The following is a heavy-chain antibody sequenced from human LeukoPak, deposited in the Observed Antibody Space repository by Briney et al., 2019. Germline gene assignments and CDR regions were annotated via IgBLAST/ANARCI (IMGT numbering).Heavy chain of an antibody. D-gene: IGHD2-2*01. CDR2: IYYSGST. Sequence: PLETLSLTCTVSGGSISSSSYYWGWIRQPPGKGLEWIGSIYYSGSTYYNPSLKSRVTISVDTSKNQFSLKLSSVTAADTAVYYCARGYCSSTSCYPYYWGQGTLVTVSS. CDR1: GGSISSSSYY. J-gene: IGHJ4*02. CDR3: ARGYCSSTSCYPYY. V-gene: IGHV4-39*07.